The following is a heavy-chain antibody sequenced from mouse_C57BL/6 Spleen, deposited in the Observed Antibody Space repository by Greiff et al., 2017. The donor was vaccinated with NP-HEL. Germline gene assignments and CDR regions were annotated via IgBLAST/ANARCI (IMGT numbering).Heavy chain of an antibody. J-gene: IGHJ3*01. V-gene: IGHV5-9-1*02. CDR1: GFTFSSYA. CDR2: ISSGGDYI. CDR3: TRGRDGNFFAY. Sequence: EVHLVESGEGLVKPGGSLKLSCAASGFTFSSYAMSWVRQTPEKRLEWVAYISSGGDYIYYADTVKGRFTISRDNARNTLYLQMSSLKSEDTAMYYCTRGRDGNFFAYWGQGTLVTVSA. D-gene: IGHD2-1*01.